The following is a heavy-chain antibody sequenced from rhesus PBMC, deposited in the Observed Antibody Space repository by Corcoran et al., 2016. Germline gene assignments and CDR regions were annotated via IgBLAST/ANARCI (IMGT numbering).Heavy chain of an antibody. CDR1: GGSVRGDFY. CDR3: ARGVYGP. V-gene: IGHV4-106*01. Sequence: QVQLQESGPGLVKPSENLSLTCAVSGGSVRGDFYWSWLRQPPGNGLAWIGYMHGNSGGSNYNPSLKHRVTISIYPSKSHFSLRLSSLTAADTAVYYCARGVYGPWGQGVLVTVSS. CDR2: MHGNSGGS. D-gene: IGHD4-29*01. J-gene: IGHJ4*01.